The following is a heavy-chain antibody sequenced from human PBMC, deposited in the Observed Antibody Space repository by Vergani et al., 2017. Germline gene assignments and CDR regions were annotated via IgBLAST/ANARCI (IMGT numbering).Heavy chain of an antibody. CDR2: INPSGST. D-gene: IGHD6-6*01. J-gene: IGHJ5*02. Sequence: QVQLQQWGAGLLKPSETLSLTCAVYGGSFSGYYWSWIRQPPGKGLEWIGEINPSGSTKDNPSLKSRVTISVDTSKNQFSLKLSSVTAADTAVYYCAKEIEYSSSWGQGTLVTVSS. V-gene: IGHV4-34*01. CDR3: AKEIEYSSS. CDR1: GGSFSGYY.